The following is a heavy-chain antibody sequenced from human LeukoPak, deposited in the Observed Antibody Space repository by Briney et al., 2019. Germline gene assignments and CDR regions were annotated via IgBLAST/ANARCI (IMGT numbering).Heavy chain of an antibody. CDR1: GGSISSSSYY. J-gene: IGHJ5*02. D-gene: IGHD6-13*01. V-gene: IGHV4-39*07. CDR3: ARGQYSSSWYDVGWFDP. CDR2: IYYSGST. Sequence: SETLSLTCTVSGGSISSSSYYWGWIRQPPGKGLEWIGSIYYSGSTYYNPSLESRVTISVDTSKNQFSLKLSSVTAADTAVYYCARGQYSSSWYDVGWFDPWGQGTLVTVSS.